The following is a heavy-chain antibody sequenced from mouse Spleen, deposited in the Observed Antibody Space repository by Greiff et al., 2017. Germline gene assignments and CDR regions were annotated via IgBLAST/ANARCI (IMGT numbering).Heavy chain of an antibody. CDR2: IDPSDSYT. V-gene: IGHV1-59*01. D-gene: IGHD1-1*01. Sequence: VQLQQPGAELVRPGTSVKLSCKASGYTFTSYWMHWVKQRPGQGLEWIGVIDPSDSYTNYNQKFKGKATLTVDTSSSTAYMQLSSLTSEDSAVYYCARERGYGSSLFAYWGQGTLVTVSA. CDR1: GYTFTSYW. CDR3: ARERGYGSSLFAY. J-gene: IGHJ3*01.